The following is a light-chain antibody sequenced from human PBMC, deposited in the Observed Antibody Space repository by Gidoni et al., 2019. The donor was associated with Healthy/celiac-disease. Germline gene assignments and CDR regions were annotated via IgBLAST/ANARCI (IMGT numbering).Light chain of an antibody. J-gene: IGKJ2*01. CDR2: DAS. V-gene: IGKV3-11*01. CDR1: QSVSSY. CDR3: QQRSNWPPYT. Sequence: EIVLTQSPATLSLSPGERATLSCRASQSVSSYVAWYQQKPGQAPRLLIYDASNRATGIPVRFSGSGSGTDFTLTISSLEPEDFAVYYCQQRSNWPPYTFGQGTKLEIK.